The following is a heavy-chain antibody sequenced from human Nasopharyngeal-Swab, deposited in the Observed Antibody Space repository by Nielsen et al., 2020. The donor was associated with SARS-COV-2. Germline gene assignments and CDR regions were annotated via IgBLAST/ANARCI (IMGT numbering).Heavy chain of an antibody. CDR2: IYYSGGT. D-gene: IGHD3-22*01. CDR3: ARGTRGYSLYWYFDL. V-gene: IGHV4-39*07. Sequence: SETLSLTCTVSGGSISSSSYYWGWIRQPPGKGLEWIGSIYYSGGTYYNPSLKSRVTISVDTSKNQFSLKLSSVTAADTAVYYCARGTRGYSLYWYFDLWGRGTLVTVSS. J-gene: IGHJ2*01. CDR1: GGSISSSSYY.